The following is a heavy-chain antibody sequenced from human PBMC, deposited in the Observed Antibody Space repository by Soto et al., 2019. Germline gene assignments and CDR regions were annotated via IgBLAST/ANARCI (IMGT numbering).Heavy chain of an antibody. D-gene: IGHD5-12*01. CDR3: ARGAFSGYGQYYYYYGMDV. Sequence: GGSLRLSCAASGFTFSSYDMHWVRQATGKGLEWVSAIGTAGDTYYPGSVKGRFTISRENAKNSLYLQMNSLRAGDTAVYYCARGAFSGYGQYYYYYGMDVWGQGTTVTVYS. CDR1: GFTFSSYD. J-gene: IGHJ6*02. V-gene: IGHV3-13*01. CDR2: IGTAGDT.